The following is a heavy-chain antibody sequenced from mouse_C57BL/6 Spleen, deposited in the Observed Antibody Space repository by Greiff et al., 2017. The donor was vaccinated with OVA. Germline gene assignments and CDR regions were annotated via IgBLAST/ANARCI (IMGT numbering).Heavy chain of an antibody. V-gene: IGHV1-81*01. CDR1: GYTFTSYG. D-gene: IGHD2-2*01. Sequence: VKLQESGAELARPGASVKLSCKASGYTFTSYGISWVKQRTGQGLEWIGEIYPRSGNTYYNEKFKGKATLTADKSSSTAYMELRSLTSEDSAVYFCAGEGGYDLDWYFDVWGTGTTVTVSS. CDR3: AGEGGYDLDWYFDV. J-gene: IGHJ1*03. CDR2: IYPRSGNT.